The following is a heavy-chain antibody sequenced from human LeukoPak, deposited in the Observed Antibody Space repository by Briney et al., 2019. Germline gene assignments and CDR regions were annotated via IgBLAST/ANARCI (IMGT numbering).Heavy chain of an antibody. CDR3: ARGSPARTYDDY. J-gene: IGHJ4*02. Sequence: ASVKVSCKASGGTFRSYAISWVRQAPGQGLEWMGRIIPILGIANYAQKFQGRVTITEDKSTSTAYMELSSLRSEDTAVYYCARGSPARTYDDYWGQGTLVTVSS. D-gene: IGHD1-26*01. V-gene: IGHV1-69*04. CDR1: GGTFRSYA. CDR2: IIPILGIA.